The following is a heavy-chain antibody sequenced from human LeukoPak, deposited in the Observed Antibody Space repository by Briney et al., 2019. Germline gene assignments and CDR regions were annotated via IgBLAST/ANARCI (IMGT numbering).Heavy chain of an antibody. Sequence: PSETLSLTCAVYGGSFSGYYWSWIRQPPGKGLEWIGEINHSGSTNYNPSLKSRVTISVDTSKNQFSLKLSSVTAADTAVYYCARQEWELPSRGVFDPWGQGTMVTVSS. D-gene: IGHD1-26*01. J-gene: IGHJ3*01. CDR2: INHSGST. CDR1: GGSFSGYY. V-gene: IGHV4-34*01. CDR3: ARQEWELPSRGVFDP.